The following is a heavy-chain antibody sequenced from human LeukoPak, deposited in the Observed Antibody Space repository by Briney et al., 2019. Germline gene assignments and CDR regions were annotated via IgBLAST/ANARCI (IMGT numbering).Heavy chain of an antibody. D-gene: IGHD3-10*01. V-gene: IGHV3-7*01. J-gene: IGHJ4*02. CDR1: GFTFSTYC. CDR3: ARDEGSRWFVY. CDR2: IRGGGSDK. Sequence: PGGSLRLSCAASGFTFSTYCMSWVRQAPGKGLEWVANIRGGGSDKYYVDSVKGRFTIYRDNAKNSMYLQMNRLRDDDTAVYYCARDEGSRWFVYRGQGILVTVSS.